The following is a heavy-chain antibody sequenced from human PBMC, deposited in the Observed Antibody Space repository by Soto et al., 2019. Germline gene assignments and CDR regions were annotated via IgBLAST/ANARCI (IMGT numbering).Heavy chain of an antibody. V-gene: IGHV1-18*04. CDR3: ATYYDTGFDP. Sequence: QLQLVQSAAEVKKPGASVRVSCKAYGYPFIKYGISWIRQAPEQGLEWMGWIKVDSGYTNYAQKFQGRVTMTADTSSDTAFMDLRSLRIDDTAVYFCATYYDTGFDPWGQGTLVSVSS. J-gene: IGHJ5*02. CDR1: GYPFIKYG. D-gene: IGHD3-22*01. CDR2: IKVDSGYT.